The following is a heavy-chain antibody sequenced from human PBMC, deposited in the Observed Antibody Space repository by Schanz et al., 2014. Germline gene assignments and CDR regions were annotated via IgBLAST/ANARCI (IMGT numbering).Heavy chain of an antibody. Sequence: EVQLVESGGGLVKPGGSLRLSCAASGFAFSVYGMHWVRQAPGKGPEWVSYISGTTTYTNYADSVKGRFTISRDNAKNSMYLHMKSLRGEDTAVYYCARDNYYGSGSCAYWGQGTLVNVSS. CDR3: ARDNYYGSGSCAY. V-gene: IGHV3-21*05. J-gene: IGHJ4*02. CDR1: GFAFSVYG. CDR2: ISGTTTYT. D-gene: IGHD3-10*01.